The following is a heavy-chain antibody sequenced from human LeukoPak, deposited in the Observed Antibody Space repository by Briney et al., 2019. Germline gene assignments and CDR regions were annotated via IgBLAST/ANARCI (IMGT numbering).Heavy chain of an antibody. Sequence: GGSLRLSCEASGFTFRSYAMHWVRQAPGKGLEWVAVILDSGDIKYYANSVKGRFTIPRDNSKNTLYLQMNSLRAEDTAVYYCAKLGGQEVYNYYVGVWGKGTTVAVSS. CDR1: GFTFRSYA. CDR3: AKLGGQEVYNYYVGV. CDR2: ILDSGDIK. D-gene: IGHD3-16*01. V-gene: IGHV3-23*01. J-gene: IGHJ6*03.